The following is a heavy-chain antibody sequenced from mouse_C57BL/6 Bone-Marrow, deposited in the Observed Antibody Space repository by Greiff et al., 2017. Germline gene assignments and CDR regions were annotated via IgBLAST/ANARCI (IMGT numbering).Heavy chain of an antibody. D-gene: IGHD1-1*01. V-gene: IGHV1-50*01. J-gene: IGHJ4*01. CDR3: AREGLLRSLAMDY. CDR1: GYTFTSYW. Sequence: QVQLQQSGAELVKPGASVKLSCKASGYTFTSYWMQWVKQRPGQGLEWIGEIDPSDGYTNYNQKFKGKDTLTVDTSSSTAYMQLSSLTSEDSAVYDCAREGLLRSLAMDYWGQGTSVTVSS. CDR2: IDPSDGYT.